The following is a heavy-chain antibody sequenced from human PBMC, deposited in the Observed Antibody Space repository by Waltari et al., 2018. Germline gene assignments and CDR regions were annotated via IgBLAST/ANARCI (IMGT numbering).Heavy chain of an antibody. CDR3: AKKGSSGYYYPFDY. Sequence: EVQLLESGGGLVQTGGSLRLSCAASGVNVSSHAMSWVRQAPGKGLEWVSVIYSGGSTYYADSVKGRFTISRDNSKNTLYLQMNSLRAEDTAVYYCAKKGSSGYYYPFDYWGQGTLVTVSS. CDR1: GVNVSSHA. CDR2: IYSGGST. D-gene: IGHD3-22*01. J-gene: IGHJ4*02. V-gene: IGHV3-23*03.